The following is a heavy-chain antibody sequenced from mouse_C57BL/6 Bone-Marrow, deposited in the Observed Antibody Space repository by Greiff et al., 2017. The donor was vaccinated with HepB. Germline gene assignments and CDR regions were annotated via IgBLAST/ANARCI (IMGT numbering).Heavy chain of an antibody. J-gene: IGHJ4*01. CDR2: ISDGGSYT. CDR3: ARDYPYYAMDY. CDR1: GFTFSSYA. Sequence: EVHLVESGGGLVKPGGSLKLSCAASGFTFSSYAMSWVRQTPEKRLEWVATISDGGSYTYYPDNVKGRFTLSRDNAKNNLYLQMSHLKSEDTAMYYCARDYPYYAMDYWGQGTSVTVSS. V-gene: IGHV5-4*01.